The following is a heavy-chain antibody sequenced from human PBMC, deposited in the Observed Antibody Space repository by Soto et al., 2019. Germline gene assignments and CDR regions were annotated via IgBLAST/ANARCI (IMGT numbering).Heavy chain of an antibody. CDR3: ARVTVAVPATTHYFDY. CDR2: FYYSGIT. D-gene: IGHD1-26*01. J-gene: IGHJ4*02. CDR1: GGSISSYY. Sequence: SETLSLTCTVSGGSISSYYWSWIRQPPGKGLEWIGYFYYSGITNYNPSLKSRVTISADTSKNQFSLKLRSVTAADAAVYYCARVTVAVPATTHYFDYWGQGTPVTVSS. V-gene: IGHV4-59*01.